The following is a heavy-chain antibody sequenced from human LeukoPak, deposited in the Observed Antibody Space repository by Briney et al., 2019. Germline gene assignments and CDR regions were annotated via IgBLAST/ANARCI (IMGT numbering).Heavy chain of an antibody. D-gene: IGHD2-15*01. CDR2: ISGSGGST. CDR3: AKGSCSGGSCFWFDP. Sequence: GGSLRLSCAASGFTFSSYAMIWVRQAPGKGLEWVSAISGSGGSTYYADSVRGRFTISRDNSKNTLYLQMNSLRAEDTAIYYCAKGSCSGGSCFWFDPWGQGTLVTVSS. CDR1: GFTFSSYA. J-gene: IGHJ5*02. V-gene: IGHV3-23*01.